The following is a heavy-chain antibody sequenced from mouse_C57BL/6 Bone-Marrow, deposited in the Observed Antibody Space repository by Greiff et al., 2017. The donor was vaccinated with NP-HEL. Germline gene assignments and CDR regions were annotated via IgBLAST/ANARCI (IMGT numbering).Heavy chain of an antibody. D-gene: IGHD1-1*01. CDR2: IYPGSGSI. J-gene: IGHJ2*01. V-gene: IGHV1-55*01. CDR1: GYTFTSYW. CDR3: AIYGSSYGY. Sequence: QVQLKQPGAELVKPGASVKMSCKASGYTFTSYWITWVKQRPGQGLEWIGDIYPGSGSINYNEKFKSKATLTVDTSSSTAYMQLSSLTSEDSAVYYCAIYGSSYGYWGQGTTLTVSS.